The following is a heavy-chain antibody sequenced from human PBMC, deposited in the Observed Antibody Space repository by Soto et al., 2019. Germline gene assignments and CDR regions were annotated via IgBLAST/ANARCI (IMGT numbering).Heavy chain of an antibody. Sequence: PVGPLRLSCAASGVTFSNAWRSWIRQAPGKGLEWVSYISGSGSTIYYADSVKGRFTISRDNAKNSLYLQMNSLRAEDTAVYYCARGRGYPWFDPWGQGTLVTVSS. CDR2: ISGSGSTI. D-gene: IGHD5-18*01. J-gene: IGHJ5*02. CDR3: ARGRGYPWFDP. V-gene: IGHV3-11*01. CDR1: GVTFSNAW.